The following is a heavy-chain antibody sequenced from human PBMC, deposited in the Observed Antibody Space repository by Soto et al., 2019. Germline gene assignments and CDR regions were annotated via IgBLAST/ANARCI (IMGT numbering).Heavy chain of an antibody. CDR2: ISSSGSTI. D-gene: IGHD5-18*01. J-gene: IGHJ5*02. Sequence: GGSLRLSCAASGFTFSSYEMNWVRQAPGKGLEWVSYISSSGSTIYYADSVKGRFTISRDNAKNSLYLQMNSLRAEDTAVSYCARSPLIQLWLSWFDPWGQGTLVTVSS. CDR3: ARSPLIQLWLSWFDP. CDR1: GFTFSSYE. V-gene: IGHV3-48*03.